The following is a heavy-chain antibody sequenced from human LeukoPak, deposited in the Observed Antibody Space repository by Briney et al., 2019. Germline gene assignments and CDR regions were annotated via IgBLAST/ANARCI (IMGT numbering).Heavy chain of an antibody. CDR2: IYHSGST. CDR1: GYSISSGYY. Sequence: PSETLSLTCTVSGYSISSGYYWGWIRQPPGKGLEWIGSIYHSGSTYYNPSLKSRVTISVDTSKNQFSLKLSSVTAADTAVYYCARHYYYGSGSYYKGPPIRGYGFDYWGQGTLVTVSS. D-gene: IGHD3-10*01. J-gene: IGHJ4*02. V-gene: IGHV4-38-2*02. CDR3: ARHYYYGSGSYYKGPPIRGYGFDY.